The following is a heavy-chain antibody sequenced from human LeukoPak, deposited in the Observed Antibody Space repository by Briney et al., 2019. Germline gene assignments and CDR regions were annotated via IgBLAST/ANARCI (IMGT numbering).Heavy chain of an antibody. Sequence: PGGSLRLSCAASGFTFSNVSLTWVRQAPGKGLEWVGRIKRKTDGGATEYAEPAKGRFTISRDDSKNTLYLEMNSLKTEDTGVYYCTSTLGYWGQGTPVTVSS. CDR3: TSTLGY. CDR2: IKRKTDGGAT. CDR1: GFTFSNVS. J-gene: IGHJ4*02. V-gene: IGHV3-15*01.